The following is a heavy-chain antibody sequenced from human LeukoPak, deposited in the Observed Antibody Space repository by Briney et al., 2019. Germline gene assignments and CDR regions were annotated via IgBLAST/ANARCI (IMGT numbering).Heavy chain of an antibody. D-gene: IGHD6-13*01. CDR2: ISSSSSYT. Sequence: PGGSLRLSCAASGCTFSDYYMSWIRQAPGKGLEWVSYISSSSSYTNYADSVKGRFTISRDNAKNSLYLQMNSLRAEDTAVYYCARATYSSSWYRYYYYGMDVWGQGTTVTVSS. CDR1: GCTFSDYY. V-gene: IGHV3-11*06. J-gene: IGHJ6*02. CDR3: ARATYSSSWYRYYYYGMDV.